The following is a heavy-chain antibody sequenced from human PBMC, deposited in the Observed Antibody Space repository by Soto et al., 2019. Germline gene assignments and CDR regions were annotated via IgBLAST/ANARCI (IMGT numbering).Heavy chain of an antibody. Sequence: SGPTLVNRTQGLTLACTFSRCSLSTSGMCVSWIRQPPGKAMECLALIDWYDDKYYSTSLKTRLTISKDTSKNQVVLTMTNMDPVDTATYYCARIVRSGSKLGDDYYYGMDVWGQGTTVTVSS. CDR3: ARIVRSGSKLGDDYYYGMDV. J-gene: IGHJ6*02. V-gene: IGHV2-70*01. D-gene: IGHD1-26*01. CDR2: IDWYDDK. CDR1: RCSLSTSGMC.